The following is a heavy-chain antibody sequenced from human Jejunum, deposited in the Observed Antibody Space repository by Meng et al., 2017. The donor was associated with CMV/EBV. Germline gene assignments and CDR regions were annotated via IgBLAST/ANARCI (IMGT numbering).Heavy chain of an antibody. CDR1: GGSFSGYY. J-gene: IGHJ4*02. V-gene: IGHV4-34*01. CDR2: INHSGGT. CDR3: AGGYNMNF. D-gene: IGHD1-14*01. Sequence: SLPCAAQGGSFSGYYYSWIRQAPGKGLEWIGQINHSGGTNYNPSLKSRVSISRDTSKNQFSLRLTSLTAADTAVYYCAGGYNMNFWGQGALVTVSS.